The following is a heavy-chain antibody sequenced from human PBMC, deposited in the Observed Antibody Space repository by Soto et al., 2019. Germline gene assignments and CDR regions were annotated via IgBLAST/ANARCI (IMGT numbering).Heavy chain of an antibody. V-gene: IGHV5-51*01. J-gene: IGHJ4*02. CDR1: GYSFTTYW. Sequence: XESVKISCQGSGYSFTTYWIGWVRQMPGKGLEWVGIIYPGDSETRYSPSFQGQVTISDDKSINTAYLQWTSLKASDTAMYYCATTNRTDESELWPYWGPGNLVTVSS. CDR2: IYPGDSET. CDR3: ATTNRTDESELWPY. D-gene: IGHD3-10*01.